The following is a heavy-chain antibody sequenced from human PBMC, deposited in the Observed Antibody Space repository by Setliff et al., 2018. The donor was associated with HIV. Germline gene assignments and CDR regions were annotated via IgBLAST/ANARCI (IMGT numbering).Heavy chain of an antibody. Sequence: GGSLRLSCVVSGFSFSNYAMNWSRQAPGKGLEWVSHIGRSSNPIYDADSVKGRFIISRDNARNALYLQMNSLRAEGTDIYDCAKSWGSRDIWGVFDYWGQGTLVTVSS. CDR1: GFSFSNYA. CDR2: IGRSSNPI. CDR3: AKSWGSRDIWGVFDY. J-gene: IGHJ4*02. V-gene: IGHV3-48*01. D-gene: IGHD3-16*01.